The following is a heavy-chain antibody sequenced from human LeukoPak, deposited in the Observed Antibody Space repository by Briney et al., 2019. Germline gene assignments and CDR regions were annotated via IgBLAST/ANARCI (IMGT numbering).Heavy chain of an antibody. CDR3: TKRATDDSSGYYST. D-gene: IGHD3-22*01. CDR1: GFTFSGSA. Sequence: GGSLRLSCAASGFTFSGSAMHWVRQASGKGLEWVGRIRSKANNYATAYAASVKGRFTISRDDSKNTAYLQMNSLKTEDTAAYYCTKRATDDSSGYYSTWGQGTLVTVSS. J-gene: IGHJ5*02. CDR2: IRSKANNYAT. V-gene: IGHV3-73*01.